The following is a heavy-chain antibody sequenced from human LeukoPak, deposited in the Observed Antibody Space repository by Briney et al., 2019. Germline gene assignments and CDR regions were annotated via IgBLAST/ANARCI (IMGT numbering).Heavy chain of an antibody. V-gene: IGHV1-2*02. J-gene: IGHJ6*03. Sequence: GASVKVSCKASGYTFTGYYMHWVRQAPGQGLEWMGWINPNSGGTNYAQKFQGRVTMTRDTSISTAYMELSRLRSDDTAVYYCARGGYYDFWSYAIPYYYYYYMDVWGKGTTVTVSS. D-gene: IGHD3-3*01. CDR1: GYTFTGYY. CDR2: INPNSGGT. CDR3: ARGGYYDFWSYAIPYYYYYYMDV.